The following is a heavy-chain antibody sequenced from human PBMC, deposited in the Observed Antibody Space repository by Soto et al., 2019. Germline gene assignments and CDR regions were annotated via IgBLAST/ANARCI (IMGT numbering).Heavy chain of an antibody. D-gene: IGHD2-21*02. Sequence: QVQLVQSGAEEKKPGASVKVSCKASGYTFTSYAMHWVRQAPGQRLEWMGWINAGNGNTKYSQKFQGRVTITRDTSASTADIELSSLKSEDTAVYYCAVSIVVVTALDYWGQGALVTVSS. J-gene: IGHJ4*02. CDR1: GYTFTSYA. CDR2: INAGNGNT. CDR3: AVSIVVVTALDY. V-gene: IGHV1-3*05.